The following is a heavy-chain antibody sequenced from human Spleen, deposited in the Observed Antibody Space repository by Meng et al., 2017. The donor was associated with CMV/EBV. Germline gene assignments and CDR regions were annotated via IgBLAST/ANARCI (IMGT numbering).Heavy chain of an antibody. Sequence: GESLKISCAASGFTFDDYTMHWVRQRPGTGLEWVSHISWNGGTTNYADSVRGRFIISRDNSKNSLYLQMDSLRSEDTALYYCTKGTPYDYWSGYAGYYYALDVWGQGTTVTVSS. CDR1: GFTFDDYT. CDR2: ISWNGGTT. D-gene: IGHD3/OR15-3a*01. J-gene: IGHJ6*02. CDR3: TKGTPYDYWSGYAGYYYALDV. V-gene: IGHV3-43*01.